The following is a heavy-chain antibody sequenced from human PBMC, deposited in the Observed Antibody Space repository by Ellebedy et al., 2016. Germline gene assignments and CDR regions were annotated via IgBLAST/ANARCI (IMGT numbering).Heavy chain of an antibody. J-gene: IGHJ4*02. CDR3: ASFWPLTRHSRVLSYFDY. CDR2: INPNSGGT. D-gene: IGHD2/OR15-2a*01. Sequence: ASVKVSXXASGYTFTGYYMHWVRQAPGQGLEWMGWINPNSGGTNYAQKFQGRVTMTRDTSISTAYMELSRLRSDDTAVYYCASFWPLTRHSRVLSYFDYWGQGTLVTVSS. CDR1: GYTFTGYY. V-gene: IGHV1-2*02.